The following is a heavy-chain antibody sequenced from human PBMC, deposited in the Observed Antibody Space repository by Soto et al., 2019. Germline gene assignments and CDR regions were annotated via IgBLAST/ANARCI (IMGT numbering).Heavy chain of an antibody. D-gene: IGHD2-8*02. CDR2: ISGYKGNT. CDR1: DHTFTYYG. Sequence: QVQLLQSGGEVKKPGASVKVSCHSSDHTFTYYGITWVRRAHGQGLGWMGWISGYKGNTKYAQKFQDKVTMSADTSTMKAYMEMRSRTSDNTAVYFCAAPGGDYGGLDVFGQGTTAAVSS. V-gene: IGHV1-18*01. CDR3: AAPGGDYGGLDV. J-gene: IGHJ6*02.